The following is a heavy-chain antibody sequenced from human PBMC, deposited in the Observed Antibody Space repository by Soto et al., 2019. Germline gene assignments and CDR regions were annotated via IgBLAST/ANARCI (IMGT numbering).Heavy chain of an antibody. CDR3: AKVMVRGVIITVSDY. CDR2: ISGSGGIT. D-gene: IGHD3-10*01. Sequence: GSLTLSCAASGFTFSNYAMNWVRQAPGKGLDWVSVISGSGGITYYADSVKGRFTISRDNSKNTLYLQMNSLRAEDTAVYYCAKVMVRGVIITVSDYWGQGTLVTV. V-gene: IGHV3-23*01. CDR1: GFTFSNYA. J-gene: IGHJ4*02.